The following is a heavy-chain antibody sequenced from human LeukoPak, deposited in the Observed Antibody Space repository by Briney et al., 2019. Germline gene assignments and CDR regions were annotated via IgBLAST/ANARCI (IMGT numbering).Heavy chain of an antibody. Sequence: ASVKVSCKASGYTFTSYGISWVRQAPGQGLEWMGWISAYNGNTNYAQKLQGRVTMTTDTSTSTAYMELRSLRSHDTAFYYCASVESDYGDQHPDCWGQGTLVTVSS. J-gene: IGHJ4*02. V-gene: IGHV1-18*01. CDR3: ASVESDYGDQHPDC. CDR2: ISAYNGNT. D-gene: IGHD4-17*01. CDR1: GYTFTSYG.